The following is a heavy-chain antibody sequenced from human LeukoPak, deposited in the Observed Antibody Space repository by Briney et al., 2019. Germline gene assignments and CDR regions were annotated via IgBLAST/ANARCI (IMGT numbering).Heavy chain of an antibody. CDR3: ARAISGGTT. CDR1: GGSFRGYY. CDR2: INNSGGT. V-gene: IGHV4-34*01. D-gene: IGHD3-10*01. Sequence: SETLSLTCAVYGGSFRGYYWNWFRQPPGKGLEWIGEINNSGGTNYNPSLKSRVTISGDTSTNQFSLKVNSVTAADTAVYYCARAISGGTTWGQGTLVTVSS. J-gene: IGHJ5*02.